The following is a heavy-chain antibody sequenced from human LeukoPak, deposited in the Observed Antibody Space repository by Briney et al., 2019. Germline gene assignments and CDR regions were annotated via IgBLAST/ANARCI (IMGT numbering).Heavy chain of an antibody. CDR3: ARDQGPNDFWSGYYYYYGMDV. J-gene: IGHJ6*02. V-gene: IGHV1-18*01. CDR1: GYTFTSYG. Sequence: ASVKVSCKASGYTFTSYGISWVRQAPGQGLEWMGWISAYNGNTNYAQKLQGRVTMTRDTSTSTVYMELSSLRSEDTAVYYCARDQGPNDFWSGYYYYYGMDVWGQGTTVTVSS. D-gene: IGHD3-3*01. CDR2: ISAYNGNT.